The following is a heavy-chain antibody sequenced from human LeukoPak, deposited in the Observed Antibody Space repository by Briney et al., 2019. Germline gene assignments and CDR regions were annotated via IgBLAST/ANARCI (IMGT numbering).Heavy chain of an antibody. CDR1: GFTFSSHW. V-gene: IGHV3-7*01. J-gene: IGHJ4*02. CDR2: IKQDGSEK. D-gene: IGHD3-10*01. Sequence: GGSLRLSCAVSGFTFSSHWMSWVRQAPGKGLEWVANIKQDGSEKYYVDSVKGRFTISRDNAKNSLYLQMNSLRAEDTAVYYCARGSGSYYFYWGQGTLVTVSS. CDR3: ARGSGSYYFY.